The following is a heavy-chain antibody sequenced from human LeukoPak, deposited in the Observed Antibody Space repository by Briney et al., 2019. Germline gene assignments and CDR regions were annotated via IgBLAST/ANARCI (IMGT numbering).Heavy chain of an antibody. CDR2: INSDGSST. V-gene: IGHV3-74*01. CDR3: AATFYDSSAYDAFDM. CDR1: GFTFSSYW. Sequence: PGGSLRLSCAASGFTFSSYWMHWVRQAPGKGLVWVSRINSDGSSTIYADSVKGRLTISRDNAKNTLYLQINSLRAEDTAVYYCAATFYDSSAYDAFDMWAQGTMVTVFS. D-gene: IGHD3-22*01. J-gene: IGHJ3*02.